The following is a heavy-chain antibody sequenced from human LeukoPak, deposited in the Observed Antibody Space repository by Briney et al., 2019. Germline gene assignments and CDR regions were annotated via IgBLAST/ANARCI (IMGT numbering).Heavy chain of an antibody. CDR2: INGDGTST. D-gene: IGHD4-17*01. V-gene: IGHV3-74*03. CDR3: ARASTTVPNLLDY. Sequence: GGSLRLSCAASGFTFSTYWMHWVRQAPGKGLLWVSRINGDGTSTKYADSVKGRFTISRDNARHTLYLQINSLRAEDTAVYYCARASTTVPNLLDYWGQGTLVTVSS. CDR1: GFTFSTYW. J-gene: IGHJ4*02.